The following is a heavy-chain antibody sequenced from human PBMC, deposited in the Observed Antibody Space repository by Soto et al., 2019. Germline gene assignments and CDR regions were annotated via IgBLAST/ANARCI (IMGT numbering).Heavy chain of an antibody. J-gene: IGHJ6*02. CDR1: GYSFTSHW. V-gene: IGHV5-10-1*01. D-gene: IGHD6-19*01. CDR3: ARHTVAGTQGMVV. CDR2: IDPSDAYT. Sequence: GESLKISWKGAGYSFTSHWISWLRQMPGKGLAWMGRIDPSDAYTNDNPSVQGHVTTSADKSISTAYLQWSSLKASDTAMYYCARHTVAGTQGMVVWGQGTTVPVSS.